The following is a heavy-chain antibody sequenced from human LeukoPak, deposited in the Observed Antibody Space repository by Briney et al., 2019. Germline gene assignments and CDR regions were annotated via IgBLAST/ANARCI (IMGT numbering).Heavy chain of an antibody. J-gene: IGHJ4*02. CDR3: AREILGNWGYFDH. D-gene: IGHD3-16*01. V-gene: IGHV3-30*03. Sequence: GGSLRLSCAASGFTVSSNYMSWVRQAPGKGLEWVAVISYDGSNQNYADSVKGRFTISRDNSKNTLYLQMNSLRAEDTAVYYCAREILGNWGYFDHWGQGTLVTVSS. CDR1: GFTVSSNY. CDR2: ISYDGSNQ.